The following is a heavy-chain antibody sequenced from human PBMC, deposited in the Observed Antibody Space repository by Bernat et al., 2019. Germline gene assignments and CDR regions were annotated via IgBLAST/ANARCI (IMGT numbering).Heavy chain of an antibody. Sequence: EVQLLESGGGLVQPGGSLRLSCAASGFTFSNYAMSWVRQAAGKGLERVSAIGGRGGSTYYADAVKGRFTISRDYSKNSLYLQMNSLRTEVTALCYCAIGDYGKYPPDDYWGQGTLVTVSS. CDR2: IGGRGGST. J-gene: IGHJ4*02. D-gene: IGHD4-11*01. CDR3: AIGDYGKYPPDDY. V-gene: IGHV3-23*01. CDR1: GFTFSNYA.